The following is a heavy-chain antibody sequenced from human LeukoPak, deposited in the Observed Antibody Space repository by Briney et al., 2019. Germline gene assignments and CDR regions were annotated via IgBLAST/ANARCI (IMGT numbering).Heavy chain of an antibody. CDR3: ARSTGGWNQLIYYCYYMDV. J-gene: IGHJ6*03. Sequence: SETLSLTCAVYGGSFSGYYWSWIRQPPGKGLEWIGEINHSGSTNYNPSLKSRVTISVDTSKNQFSLKLSSVTAADTAVYYCARSTGGWNQLIYYCYYMDVWGKGTTVTISS. D-gene: IGHD1-1*01. CDR2: INHSGST. CDR1: GGSFSGYY. V-gene: IGHV4-34*01.